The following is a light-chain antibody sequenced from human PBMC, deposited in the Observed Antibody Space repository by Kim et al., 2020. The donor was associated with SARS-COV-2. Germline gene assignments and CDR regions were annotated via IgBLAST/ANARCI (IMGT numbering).Light chain of an antibody. V-gene: IGLV2-14*03. J-gene: IGLJ3*02. Sequence: GKSITTSRTGTSSTLGGYNYVSWYQQHPGNAPKLLIYDGSNRPSGVSTRFSGSKSGNTASLTISALQADDGADYYCSSYTSSSTWVFGGGTQLTVL. CDR3: SSYTSSSTWV. CDR1: SSTLGGYNY. CDR2: DGS.